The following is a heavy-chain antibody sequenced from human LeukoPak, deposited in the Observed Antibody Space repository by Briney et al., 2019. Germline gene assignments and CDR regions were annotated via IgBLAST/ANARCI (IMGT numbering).Heavy chain of an antibody. D-gene: IGHD1-26*01. V-gene: IGHV3-74*01. CDR2: IHSDVSST. Sequence: GGSLRLSCVASGFTFNSYWMHWVRQVPGKGPMWVSRIHSDVSSTSYADSVRGRFTISRDNSKNTLYLQMNSLRAEDTALYYCATTNRYSGSYRDFDYWGQGTLVTVSS. CDR3: ATTNRYSGSYRDFDY. J-gene: IGHJ4*02. CDR1: GFTFNSYW.